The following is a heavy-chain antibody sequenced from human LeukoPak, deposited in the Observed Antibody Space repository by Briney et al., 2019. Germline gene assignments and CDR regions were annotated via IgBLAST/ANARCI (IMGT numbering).Heavy chain of an antibody. Sequence: PSETLSLTCTVSGGSISSYYWCWIRQPPGEGLEWIGYIFYSGSTNYNPSLKSRVTISVDTSKNQFSLKLSSVTAADTAVYYCARERYSSSWYIDYWGQGTLVTVSS. CDR2: IFYSGST. CDR1: GGSISSYY. V-gene: IGHV4-59*01. CDR3: ARERYSSSWYIDY. D-gene: IGHD6-13*01. J-gene: IGHJ4*02.